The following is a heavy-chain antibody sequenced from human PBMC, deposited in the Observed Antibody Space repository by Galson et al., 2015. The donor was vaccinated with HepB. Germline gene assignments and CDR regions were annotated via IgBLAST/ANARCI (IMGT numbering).Heavy chain of an antibody. CDR2: ISSSSSYI. Sequence: SLRLSCAASGFTFSSYSMNWVRQAPGKGLEWVSSISSSSSYIYYADSVKGRFTISRDNAKNSLYLQMNSLRAEDTAVYYCARDWPSEGITNFDYWGQGTLVTVSS. CDR1: GFTFSSYS. D-gene: IGHD1-14*01. V-gene: IGHV3-21*01. J-gene: IGHJ4*02. CDR3: ARDWPSEGITNFDY.